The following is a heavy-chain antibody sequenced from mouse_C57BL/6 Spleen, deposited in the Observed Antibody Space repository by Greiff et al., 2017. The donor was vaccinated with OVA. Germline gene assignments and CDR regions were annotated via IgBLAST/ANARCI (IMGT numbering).Heavy chain of an antibody. V-gene: IGHV1-15*01. CDR3: TREGYDYDVRFPFDY. CDR2: IDPETGGT. Sequence: QVQLKQSGAELVRPGASVTLSCKASGYTFTDYEMHWVKQTPVHGLEWIGAIDPETGGTAYNQKFKGKAILTADKSSSTAYMELRSLTSEDSAVYYCTREGYDYDVRFPFDYWGQGTTLTVSS. J-gene: IGHJ2*01. D-gene: IGHD2-4*01. CDR1: GYTFTDYE.